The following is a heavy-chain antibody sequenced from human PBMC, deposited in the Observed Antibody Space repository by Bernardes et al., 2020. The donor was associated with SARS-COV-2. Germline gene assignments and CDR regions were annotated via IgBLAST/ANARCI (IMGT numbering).Heavy chain of an antibody. J-gene: IGHJ3*02. CDR2: VYYTRTT. V-gene: IGHV4-31*03. Sequence: SETLSLTCSVSGASIGRGYYWCCRRQFPGEGLGWCGYVYYTRTTYYNSSLKSSLSTSADTSENQFSLRLTSVTAAETAVYYCAGYSGSTDVRAFEMWGRGTLVTVSS. D-gene: IGHD3-10*01. CDR1: GASIGRGYY. CDR3: AGYSGSTDVRAFEM.